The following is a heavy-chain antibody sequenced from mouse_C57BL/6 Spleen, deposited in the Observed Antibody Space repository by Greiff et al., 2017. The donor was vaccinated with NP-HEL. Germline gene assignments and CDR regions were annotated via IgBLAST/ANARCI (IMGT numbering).Heavy chain of an antibody. CDR1: GYTFTSYW. Sequence: VQLQQPGAELVMPGASVKLSCKASGYTFTSYWMHWVKQRPGQGLAWLGEIDPSDSYTNYNQKFKGKSTLTVDKSSSTAYMQRSSLTSEDSAVYYSASPIYYGNYGFAYWGKGTLVTVSA. CDR3: ASPIYYGNYGFAY. J-gene: IGHJ3*01. D-gene: IGHD2-1*01. CDR2: IDPSDSYT. V-gene: IGHV1-69*01.